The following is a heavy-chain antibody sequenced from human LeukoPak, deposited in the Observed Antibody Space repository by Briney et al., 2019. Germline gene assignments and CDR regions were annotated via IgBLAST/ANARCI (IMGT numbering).Heavy chain of an antibody. CDR1: GFTFSSYA. CDR2: ISGSGGST. Sequence: GGSLRLSCAASGFTFSSYAMSWVRQAPGKGLEWVSAISGSGGSTYYADSVKGRFTISRDNSKNTLYLQMNSLRAEDTAVYYCATPPPYYYDSSGYFDYWGQGTLVTVSS. J-gene: IGHJ4*02. D-gene: IGHD3-22*01. V-gene: IGHV3-23*01. CDR3: ATPPPYYYDSSGYFDY.